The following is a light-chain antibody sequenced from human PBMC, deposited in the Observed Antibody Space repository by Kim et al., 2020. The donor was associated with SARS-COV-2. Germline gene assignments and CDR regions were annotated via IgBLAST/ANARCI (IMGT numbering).Light chain of an antibody. CDR2: DVS. Sequence: GQSITISCTGTSSDVGGYNYVSRYQQHPGKAPKVMIHDVSKRPSGVSNRFSGSKSGNTASLTISGLQAEDEADYYCSSYTSSSTWVFGGGTQLTVL. J-gene: IGLJ3*02. V-gene: IGLV2-14*04. CDR3: SSYTSSSTWV. CDR1: SSDVGGYNY.